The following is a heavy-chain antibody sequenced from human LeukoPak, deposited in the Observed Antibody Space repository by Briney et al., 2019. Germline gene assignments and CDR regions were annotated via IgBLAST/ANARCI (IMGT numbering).Heavy chain of an antibody. Sequence: SETLSLTCAVYGGSFSGHYWTWIRQPPGKGLEWIGESTHSGSTNYNPSHKSRVTISVDTSKNQFSLKLTSVTAADTAVYHCARGRTGAAALDFWGPGTLVTVSS. D-gene: IGHD2-2*01. CDR1: GGSFSGHY. CDR2: STHSGST. J-gene: IGHJ4*02. CDR3: ARGRTGAAALDF. V-gene: IGHV4-34*01.